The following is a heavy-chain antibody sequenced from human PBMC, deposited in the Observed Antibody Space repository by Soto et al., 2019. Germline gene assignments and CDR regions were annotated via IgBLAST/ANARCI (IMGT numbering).Heavy chain of an antibody. J-gene: IGHJ5*02. Sequence: GGSLRLSCAASGFTFSSYSMNWVRQAPGKGLEWVSSISSSSSYIYYADSVKGRFTISRDSAKNSLYLQMNSLRAEDTAVYYCARDFWVRSSSETSTWGQGTLVTVSS. V-gene: IGHV3-21*01. CDR1: GFTFSSYS. CDR2: ISSSSSYI. D-gene: IGHD6-6*01. CDR3: ARDFWVRSSSETST.